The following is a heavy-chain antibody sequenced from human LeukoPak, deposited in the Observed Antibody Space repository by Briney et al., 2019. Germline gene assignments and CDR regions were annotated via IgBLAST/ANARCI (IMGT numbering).Heavy chain of an antibody. V-gene: IGHV7-4-1*02. CDR2: INTNTGNP. D-gene: IGHD4-17*01. J-gene: IGHJ6*02. CDR1: GYTFTSYA. Sequence: ASVKVSCKASGYTFTSYAMNWVRQAPGQGLEWMGWINTNTGNPTYAQGFTGRFVFSLDTSVSTAYLQISSLKAEDTAVYYCARAWGTVTTLYYYGMDVWGQGTTVTVSS. CDR3: ARAWGTVTTLYYYGMDV.